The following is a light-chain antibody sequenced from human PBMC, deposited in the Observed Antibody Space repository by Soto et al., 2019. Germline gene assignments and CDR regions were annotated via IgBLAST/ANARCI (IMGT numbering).Light chain of an antibody. CDR3: SSYISNSIVV. V-gene: IGLV2-14*01. CDR2: EVS. CDR1: SSDVGDYNY. J-gene: IGLJ2*01. Sequence: QSALTQPASVSGSPGQSITISCTGTSSDVGDYNYVSWYQQHPGKAPKLMIYEVSDRLSGVSNRVSGSKSGYTASLTISGLQDEDEADYYCSSYISNSIVVFGGGTKLTVL.